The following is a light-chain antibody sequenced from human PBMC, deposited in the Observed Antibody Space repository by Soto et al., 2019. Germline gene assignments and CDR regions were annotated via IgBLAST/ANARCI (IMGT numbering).Light chain of an antibody. V-gene: IGKV3-20*01. CDR3: QQFSSSPWT. J-gene: IGKJ1*01. Sequence: EIVLTQSPGTLSLSPGERATLSCRASQSVSTTYLAWYQQKPGQAPRLLMYGASTRATGIPDRFSGSGSGAAFTLTISRLEPEDSAVYYCQQFSSSPWTFGQGTKVEIK. CDR2: GAS. CDR1: QSVSTTY.